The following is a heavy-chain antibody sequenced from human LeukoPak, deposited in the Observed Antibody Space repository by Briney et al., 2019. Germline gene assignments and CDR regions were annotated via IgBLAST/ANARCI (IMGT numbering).Heavy chain of an antibody. D-gene: IGHD1-20*01. CDR3: GRSERAWSRYTCWLDS. V-gene: IGHV1-18*01. J-gene: IGHJ5*01. CDR1: VYAFATYG. CDR2: ISTYSSST. Sequence: ASVKVSFTASVYAFATYGISWLRQAPGQGLEWMGWISTYSSSTVYAQRFQDRVTITTDTSTSTAYMELRSLTSDDTAVYYCGRSERAWSRYTCWLDSWGQGTLVTVSS.